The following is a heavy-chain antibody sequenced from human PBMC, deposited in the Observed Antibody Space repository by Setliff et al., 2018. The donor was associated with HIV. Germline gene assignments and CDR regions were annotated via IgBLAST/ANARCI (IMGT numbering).Heavy chain of an antibody. V-gene: IGHV3-73*01. CDR3: TRPQYIYENGGSDY. CDR1: GFTFSGSA. Sequence: GGSLRLSCAASGFTFSGSAMHWVRQASGKGLEWVGRIKDRTDNYATAYAASVKGRFTIFRDDSANTAYLQINSLEIEDTAVYYCTRPQYIYENGGSDYWGQGTLVTVSS. J-gene: IGHJ4*02. D-gene: IGHD3-22*01. CDR2: IKDRTDNYAT.